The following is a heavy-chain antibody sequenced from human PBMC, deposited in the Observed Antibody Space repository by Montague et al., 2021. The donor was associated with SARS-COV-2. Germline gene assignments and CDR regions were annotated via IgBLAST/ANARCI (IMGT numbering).Heavy chain of an antibody. CDR1: GYSISNYC. V-gene: IGHV4-59*01. Sequence: SETLSLTCSVSGYSISNYCWSWIRQPPGKGLEWLGYIFSSGTATYNASLRSRLTISVDTSTNQFSLKVTSVTTADTATYYCARGEVAGPFDYWGRGTLVTVSS. D-gene: IGHD6-19*01. J-gene: IGHJ4*02. CDR3: ARGEVAGPFDY. CDR2: IFSSGTA.